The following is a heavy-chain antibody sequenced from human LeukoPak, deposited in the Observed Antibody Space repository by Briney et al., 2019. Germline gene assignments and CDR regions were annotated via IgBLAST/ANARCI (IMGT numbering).Heavy chain of an antibody. CDR1: GCSITSYY. J-gene: IGHJ4*02. CDR3: EGEPGARGGGAFDY. CDR2: INYSGNT. V-gene: IGHV4-59*08. D-gene: IGHD3-16*01. Sequence: SETLSLTCTVSGCSITSYYWSWIRQPPGRGLEWIGYINYSGNTNYNPSLKSRVTISVDTSKNQFSLKLSSVTAADTAVYYWEGEPGARGGGAFDYRGQGTLVTVSS.